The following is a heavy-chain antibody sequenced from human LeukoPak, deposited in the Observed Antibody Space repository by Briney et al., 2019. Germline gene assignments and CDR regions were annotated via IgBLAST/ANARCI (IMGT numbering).Heavy chain of an antibody. V-gene: IGHV4-61*01. Sequence: SETLSLTCTVSGYSISSGYYWSWIRQPPGKGLEWIGYIYYSGSTNYNPSLKSRVTISVDTSKNQFSLKLSPVTAADTAVYYCARAGIVGATAHSPFDYWGQGTLVTVSS. CDR1: GYSISSGYY. J-gene: IGHJ4*02. CDR3: ARAGIVGATAHSPFDY. D-gene: IGHD1-26*01. CDR2: IYYSGST.